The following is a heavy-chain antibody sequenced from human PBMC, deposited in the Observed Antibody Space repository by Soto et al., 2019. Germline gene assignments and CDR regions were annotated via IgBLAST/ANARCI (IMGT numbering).Heavy chain of an antibody. J-gene: IGHJ6*02. CDR2: IYYSGST. D-gene: IGHD5-12*01. CDR1: GGSISRYY. V-gene: IGHV4-59*01. CDR3: ARDIMATKYYYYGMDV. Sequence: PSETLSLTCTVSGGSISRYYWSWIRQPPGKGLEWIGYIYYSGSTNYNPSLKSRVTISVDTSKNQFSLKLSSVTAADTAVYYCARDIMATKYYYYGMDVWGQGTTVTVSS.